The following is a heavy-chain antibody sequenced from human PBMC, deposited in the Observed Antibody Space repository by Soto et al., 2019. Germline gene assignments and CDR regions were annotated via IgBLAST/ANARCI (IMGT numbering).Heavy chain of an antibody. Sequence: QVQLVQSGAEVKKPGSSVKVSCKASGGTFSSYAISWVRQAPGQGLEWMGGIIPIFGTANYAQKFQGRVTITADESTSTAYMELGSLRSEDTAVYYCARGGRDGYKSGVPFYLWGRGTLVTVSS. CDR2: IIPIFGTA. D-gene: IGHD5-12*01. V-gene: IGHV1-69*01. J-gene: IGHJ2*01. CDR1: GGTFSSYA. CDR3: ARGGRDGYKSGVPFYL.